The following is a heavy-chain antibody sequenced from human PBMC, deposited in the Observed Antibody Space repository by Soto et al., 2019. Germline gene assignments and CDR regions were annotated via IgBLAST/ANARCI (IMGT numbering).Heavy chain of an antibody. V-gene: IGHV3-33*01. D-gene: IGHD5-18*01. CDR3: ARDLDTALGYYYYYGMDV. Sequence: PGGSLRLSCAASGFTFSTYGMHWVRQGPGKGLEWVALIWHDGSKKYFADSVRGRFTTSRDNSKNTHYLQMNSLRAEDTAVYYCARDLDTALGYYYYYGMDVWGQGTTVTVSS. J-gene: IGHJ6*02. CDR1: GFTFSTYG. CDR2: IWHDGSKK.